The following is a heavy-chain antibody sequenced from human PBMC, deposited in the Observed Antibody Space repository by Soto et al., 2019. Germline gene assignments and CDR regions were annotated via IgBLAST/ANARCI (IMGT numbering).Heavy chain of an antibody. V-gene: IGHV5-51*01. CDR2: IYPGDSDT. CDR1: GYSFTSYW. CDR3: ARTPGEDYGGNSYYYGMDV. D-gene: IGHD4-17*01. J-gene: IGHJ6*02. Sequence: PGESLKISCKGSGYSFTSYWIGWVRQMPGKGLEWMGIIYPGDSDTRYSPSFQGQVTISADKSISTAYLQWSSLRASDTAMYYCARTPGEDYGGNSYYYGMDVWGQGTTVTVSS.